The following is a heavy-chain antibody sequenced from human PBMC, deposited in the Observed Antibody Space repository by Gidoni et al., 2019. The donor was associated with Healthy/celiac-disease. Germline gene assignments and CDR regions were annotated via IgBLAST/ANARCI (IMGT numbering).Heavy chain of an antibody. Sequence: EVQLVESGGGLVKPGGSLRLSCAASGFTFSNAWMSWVRQAPGKGLEWVGRIKSKTDGGTTDYAAPVKGRFTISRDDSKNTLYLQMNSLKTEDTAVYYCTTDNDPLITIFGVVPDYWGQGTLVTVSS. CDR3: TTDNDPLITIFGVVPDY. V-gene: IGHV3-15*01. CDR1: GFTFSNAW. CDR2: IKSKTDGGTT. D-gene: IGHD3-3*01. J-gene: IGHJ4*02.